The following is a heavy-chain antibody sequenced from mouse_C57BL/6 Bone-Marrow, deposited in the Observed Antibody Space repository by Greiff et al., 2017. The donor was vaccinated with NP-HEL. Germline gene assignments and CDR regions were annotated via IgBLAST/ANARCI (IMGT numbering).Heavy chain of an antibody. Sequence: QVQLKESGPGLVQPSQSLSITCTVSGFSFTSYGVHWVRQSPGKGLEWLGVIWSGGSTDYYAAFISRLSISKDNSKSQVFFKMNSLQADDTAIYYCARNHYYGSSYWYFDVWGTGTTVTVSS. J-gene: IGHJ1*03. D-gene: IGHD1-1*01. CDR2: IWSGGST. V-gene: IGHV2-2*01. CDR1: GFSFTSYG. CDR3: ARNHYYGSSYWYFDV.